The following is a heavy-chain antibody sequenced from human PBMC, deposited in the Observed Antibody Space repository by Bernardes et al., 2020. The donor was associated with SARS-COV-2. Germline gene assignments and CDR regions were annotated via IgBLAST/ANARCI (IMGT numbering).Heavy chain of an antibody. CDR3: ARGTRLIEGDYYYYYGMDV. CDR1: GGSFSGYY. Sequence: SETLSLTCAVYGGSFSGYYWSWIRQPPGKGLEWIGEINHSGSTNYNPSLKSRVTISVDTSKNQFSLKLSSVTAADTAVYYCARGTRLIEGDYYYYYGMDVWGQGTTVTVSS. V-gene: IGHV4-34*01. J-gene: IGHJ6*02. CDR2: INHSGST. D-gene: IGHD3-22*01.